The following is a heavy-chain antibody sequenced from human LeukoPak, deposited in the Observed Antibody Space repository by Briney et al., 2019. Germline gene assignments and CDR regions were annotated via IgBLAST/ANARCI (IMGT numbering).Heavy chain of an antibody. CDR2: ISGSGGST. J-gene: IGHJ4*02. Sequence: PGGSLRLSCAASGFTFSSYAMSWVRQAPGKGLEWVSAISGSGGSTYYADSVKGRFTISRDNSKNTLYLQMNSLRAEDTAVYYCAKGEDDFWSGYVRYDYWGQGTLVTVSS. V-gene: IGHV3-23*01. CDR1: GFTFSSYA. D-gene: IGHD3-3*01. CDR3: AKGEDDFWSGYVRYDY.